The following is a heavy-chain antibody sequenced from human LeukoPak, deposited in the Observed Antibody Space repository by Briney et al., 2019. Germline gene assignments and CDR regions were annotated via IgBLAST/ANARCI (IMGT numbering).Heavy chain of an antibody. D-gene: IGHD3-10*01. CDR2: IYYSGST. J-gene: IGHJ6*04. Sequence: KPSETLSLTCTVSGGSISSYYWSLIRQPPGKGLEWIGYIYYSGSTNYNPSLKSRVTISVDTSKNQFSLKLSSVTAADTAVYYCARGGPPELLWFGETYYYGMDVWGKGTTVTVSS. CDR1: GGSISSYY. CDR3: ARGGPPELLWFGETYYYGMDV. V-gene: IGHV4-59*01.